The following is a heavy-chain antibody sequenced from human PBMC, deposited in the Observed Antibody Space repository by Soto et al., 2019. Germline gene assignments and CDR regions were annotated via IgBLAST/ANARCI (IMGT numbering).Heavy chain of an antibody. CDR3: ARNGALDY. CDR2: ILYSGTT. V-gene: IGHV4-30-4*01. D-gene: IGHD2-8*01. Sequence: QGQLQEAGPGLVKPSQTLSLTCTVSGGSISSGDYYWSWIRQPPGKGLEWIGYILYSGTTNYNPSLESRLTISVDTSKNQFSLKLTSVTAADTAVYYCARNGALDYWGRGTLVTVSS. CDR1: GGSISSGDYY. J-gene: IGHJ4*02.